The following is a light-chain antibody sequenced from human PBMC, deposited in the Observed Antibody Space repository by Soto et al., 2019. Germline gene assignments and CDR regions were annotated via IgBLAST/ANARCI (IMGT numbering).Light chain of an antibody. J-gene: IGKJ4*01. Sequence: DIPLTQSPSFLSASVGDRVTITCRASQGISSYLAWYQQKPGKAPKLLIYAASTLQSGVPSRFSGSGSGTDFTLTISSLQPEDFATYYCQQFNRYPRTFGGGTKVEIK. CDR1: QGISSY. V-gene: IGKV1-9*01. CDR3: QQFNRYPRT. CDR2: AAS.